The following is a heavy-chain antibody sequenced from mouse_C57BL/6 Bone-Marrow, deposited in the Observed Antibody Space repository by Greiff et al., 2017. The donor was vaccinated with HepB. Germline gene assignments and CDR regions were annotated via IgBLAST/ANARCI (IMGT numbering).Heavy chain of an antibody. D-gene: IGHD2-3*01. J-gene: IGHJ3*01. CDR3: ASGGYYLAY. CDR2: IYPRSGNT. Sequence: LQESGAELARPGASVKLSCKASGYTFTSYGISWVKQRTGQGLEWIGEIYPRSGNTYYNEKFKGKATLTADKSSSTAYMELRSLTSEDSAVYFCASGGYYLAYWGQGTLVTVSA. CDR1: GYTFTSYG. V-gene: IGHV1-81*01.